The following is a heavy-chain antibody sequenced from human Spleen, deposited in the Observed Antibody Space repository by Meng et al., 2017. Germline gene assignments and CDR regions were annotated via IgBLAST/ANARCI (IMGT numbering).Heavy chain of an antibody. CDR3: VHRRGDWSLDY. CDR2: IYWDDDK. Sequence: QTTFNDSGPSLVKPTHTLTLPCTFSGFSLTAGGVGVGWIRQPPGKALEWLALIYWDDDKRYSPALESRLTITKDTSKNQVVLTMSDMDPVDAATYYCVHRRGDWSLDYWGQGTLVTVSS. CDR1: GFSLTAGGVG. V-gene: IGHV2-5*02. J-gene: IGHJ4*02. D-gene: IGHD3-3*01.